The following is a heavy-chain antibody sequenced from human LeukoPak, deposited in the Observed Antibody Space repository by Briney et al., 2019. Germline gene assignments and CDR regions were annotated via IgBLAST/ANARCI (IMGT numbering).Heavy chain of an antibody. V-gene: IGHV1-18*01. CDR1: GYTFTSYG. Sequence: ASVKGSCKASGYTFTSYGISWVRQATGQGLEWMGWISAYNGNTNYAQKLQGRVTMTTDTSTSTAYMELRSLRSDDTAVYYCARDKWLVEGGYYYYGMDVWGQGTTVTVSS. CDR3: ARDKWLVEGGYYYYGMDV. D-gene: IGHD6-19*01. J-gene: IGHJ6*02. CDR2: ISAYNGNT.